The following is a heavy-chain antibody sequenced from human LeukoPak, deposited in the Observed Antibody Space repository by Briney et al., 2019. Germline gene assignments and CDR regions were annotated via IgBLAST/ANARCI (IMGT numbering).Heavy chain of an antibody. D-gene: IGHD6-19*01. J-gene: IGHJ5*02. CDR1: GYSISSGYY. CDR2: IYHSGST. Sequence: SETLSLTCAVSGYSISSGYYWGWIRQPPGKGLEWIGSIYHSGSTYYNPSLKSRVTISVDTSKNQFSLKLSSVTAADTAVYYCARRLGSGWYNWFDPWGRGTLVTVSS. V-gene: IGHV4-38-2*01. CDR3: ARRLGSGWYNWFDP.